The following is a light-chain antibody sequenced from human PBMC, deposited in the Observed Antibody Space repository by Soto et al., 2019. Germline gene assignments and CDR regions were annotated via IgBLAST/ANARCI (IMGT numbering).Light chain of an antibody. CDR1: SGHSSFA. CDR3: QTWGTGIVL. V-gene: IGLV4-69*01. CDR2: LNSDGSH. Sequence: QLVLTQSPSASASLGASVKLTCTLSSGHSSFAIAWHQQQPEKGPRYLMKLNSDGSHSKGAGIPDRFSGSSSGAERYLTISSLQSEHEADYYCQTWGTGIVLFGGGTKVTVL. J-gene: IGLJ2*01.